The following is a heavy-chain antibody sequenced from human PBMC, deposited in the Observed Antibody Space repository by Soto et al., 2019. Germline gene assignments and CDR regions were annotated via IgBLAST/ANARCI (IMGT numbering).Heavy chain of an antibody. J-gene: IGHJ3*02. Sequence: EVQLVESGGGLVQPGGSLRLSCAASAFTFSSYAMPWVRQAPGKGMEYVSAISRNGGSRYYANYVKGRFTISRDNSQNTLYLQMGSLRAEDMAVYYCARNYGGNSYAFDIWGQGTMVTVSS. CDR3: ARNYGGNSYAFDI. D-gene: IGHD2-21*02. CDR1: AFTFSSYA. CDR2: ISRNGGSR. V-gene: IGHV3-64*01.